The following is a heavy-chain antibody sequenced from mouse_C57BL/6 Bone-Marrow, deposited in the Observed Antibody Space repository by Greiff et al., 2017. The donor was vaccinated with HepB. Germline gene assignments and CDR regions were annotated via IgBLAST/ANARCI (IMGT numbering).Heavy chain of an antibody. Sequence: VQLQQSGAELMKPGASVKLSCKATGYTFTGYWIEWVKQRPGHGLEWIGEILPGSGSTNYNEKFKGTATFTADTTSNTAYMPLSSLTNEDSAICYCARSRLGLLYYAMDYWGQGTSVTVSS. D-gene: IGHD4-1*01. V-gene: IGHV1-9*01. CDR3: ARSRLGLLYYAMDY. CDR1: GYTFTGYW. CDR2: ILPGSGST. J-gene: IGHJ4*01.